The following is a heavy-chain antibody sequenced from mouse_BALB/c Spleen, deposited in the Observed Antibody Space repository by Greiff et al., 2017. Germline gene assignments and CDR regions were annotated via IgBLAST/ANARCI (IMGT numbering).Heavy chain of an antibody. V-gene: IGHV5-12-1*01. CDR2: ISSGGGST. Sequence: VESGGGLVKPGGSLKLSCAASGFAFSSYDMSWVRQTPEKRLEWVAYISSGGGSTYYPDTVKGRFTISRDNAKNTLYLQMTSLRSEDTAMYYCARDGNYYFDYWGQGTTLTVSS. J-gene: IGHJ2*01. CDR1: GFAFSSYD. CDR3: ARDGNYYFDY. D-gene: IGHD2-1*01.